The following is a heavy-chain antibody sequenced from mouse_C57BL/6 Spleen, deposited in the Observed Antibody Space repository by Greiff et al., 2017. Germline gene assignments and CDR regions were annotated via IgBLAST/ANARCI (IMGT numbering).Heavy chain of an antibody. CDR1: GYTFTNYG. V-gene: IGHV9-3*02. J-gene: IGHJ1*01. CDR2: INTKTGET. CDR3: SRLGTYWYFDV. Sequence: QIQLVQSGPELKKPGETVKISCKASGYTFTNYGMNWVKQAPGKDLKWMGWINTKTGETTYTEEFKGRFTFSLESSASTVYLQINNLKNEDTATYVCSRLGTYWYFDVWGAGTTVTVSS. D-gene: IGHD2-14*01.